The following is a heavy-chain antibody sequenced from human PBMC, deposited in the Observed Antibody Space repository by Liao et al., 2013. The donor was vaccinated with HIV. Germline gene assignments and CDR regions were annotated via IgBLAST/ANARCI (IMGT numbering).Heavy chain of an antibody. CDR1: GGSISSGDYY. J-gene: IGHJ5*02. V-gene: IGHV4-30-4*08. CDR3: ARTDQYYDFWNGYENWFDP. CDR2: IYNIGST. Sequence: QVQLQESGPGLVTPSQTLSLTCTVSGGSISSGDYYWSWIRQPPGKGLEWIGYIYNIGSTDYNPSLKSRVTISVDTSKNQFSLKLRSVTAADTAVYYCARTDQYYDFWNGYENWFDPWGQGTLVTVSS. D-gene: IGHD3-3*01.